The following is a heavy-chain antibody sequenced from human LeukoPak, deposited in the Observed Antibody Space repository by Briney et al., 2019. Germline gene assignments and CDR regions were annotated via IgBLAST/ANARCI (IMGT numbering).Heavy chain of an antibody. Sequence: ASVKVSCKASGYTFTGYYMHWVRQAPGQGLEWMGRINPNSGGTNYAQKFQGRVTMTRDTSISTAYMELSRLRSDDTAVYYCGAYYYGSSGHGDYWGQGTLVTVSS. CDR1: GYTFTGYY. CDR3: GAYYYGSSGHGDY. D-gene: IGHD3-22*01. CDR2: INPNSGGT. J-gene: IGHJ4*02. V-gene: IGHV1-2*06.